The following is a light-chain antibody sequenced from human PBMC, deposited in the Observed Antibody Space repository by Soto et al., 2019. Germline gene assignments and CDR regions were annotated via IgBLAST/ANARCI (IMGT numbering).Light chain of an antibody. CDR1: QSISGL. J-gene: IGKJ1*01. V-gene: IGKV1-5*03. Sequence: DIQMTQSPSSLSASVGDRVTITCRASQSISGLLAWYQQKPGKAPKLLIYKASGLESGVPSRFSGSGSGTESTLTINGLQPDDFATYYCQQYNTFWTFGQGTKVDIK. CDR3: QQYNTFWT. CDR2: KAS.